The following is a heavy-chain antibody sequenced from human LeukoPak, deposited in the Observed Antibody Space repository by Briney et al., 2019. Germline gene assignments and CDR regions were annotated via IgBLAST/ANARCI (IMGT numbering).Heavy chain of an antibody. CDR1: GGSISTYY. CDR3: ARDRSSSWTRDWFDP. Sequence: SETLSLTCTVSGGSISTYYWNWIRQPAGKGLEWIGRIYNSASTNYNPSLKSRVTMSIDTSKNQFSLKLSSVTAADTAVYYCARDRSSSWTRDWFDPWGQGTLVTVSS. D-gene: IGHD6-13*01. V-gene: IGHV4-4*07. CDR2: IYNSAST. J-gene: IGHJ5*02.